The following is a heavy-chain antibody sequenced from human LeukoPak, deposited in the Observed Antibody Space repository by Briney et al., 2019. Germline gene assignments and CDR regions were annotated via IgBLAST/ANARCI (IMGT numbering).Heavy chain of an antibody. Sequence: GGSLRLSCAASGFTFSSYAMHWVRQAPGKGLEWVAVISYDGSNKYYADSVKGRFTISRDNAKNSLYLQMNSLRAEDTAVYYCARESYSSSWSDAFDIWGQGTMVTVSS. J-gene: IGHJ3*02. D-gene: IGHD6-13*01. V-gene: IGHV3-30-3*01. CDR3: ARESYSSSWSDAFDI. CDR2: ISYDGSNK. CDR1: GFTFSSYA.